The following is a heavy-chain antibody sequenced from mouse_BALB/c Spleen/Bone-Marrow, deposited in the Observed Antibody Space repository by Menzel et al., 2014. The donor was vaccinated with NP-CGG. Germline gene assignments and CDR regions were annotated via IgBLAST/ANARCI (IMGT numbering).Heavy chain of an antibody. J-gene: IGHJ2*01. V-gene: IGHV5-17*02. CDR3: ARSYYGSSYYFDY. D-gene: IGHD1-1*01. CDR2: ISSGSSTI. Sequence: EVQLVESGGGLVQPGGSRKLSCAASGFTFSSFGMHWVRQAPEKGLECVAYISSGSSTIYYADTVKGRFTISGDNPKNTLFLQMTSLRSEDTAMYYCARSYYGSSYYFDYWGQGTTLTVSS. CDR1: GFTFSSFG.